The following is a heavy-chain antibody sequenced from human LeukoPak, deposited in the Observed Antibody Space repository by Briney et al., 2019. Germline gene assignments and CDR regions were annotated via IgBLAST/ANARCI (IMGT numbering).Heavy chain of an antibody. Sequence: PSETLSLTCSVSGYSISSGNYWGWIRLPPGQGLQWIGSIYHSGSTYYNPSLKSRVTISVDTSKNQFSLKLSSVTAADTAVYYCVKGYCRGNSCYDDRGAFDYWGQGTLVTVSS. CDR2: IYHSGST. D-gene: IGHD2-2*01. CDR1: GYSISSGNY. CDR3: VKGYCRGNSCYDDRGAFDY. V-gene: IGHV4-38-2*02. J-gene: IGHJ4*02.